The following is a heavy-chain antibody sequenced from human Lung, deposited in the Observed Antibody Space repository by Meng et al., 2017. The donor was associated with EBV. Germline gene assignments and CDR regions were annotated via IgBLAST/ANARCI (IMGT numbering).Heavy chain of an antibody. CDR3: AYRLRYFDH. V-gene: IGHV2-5*02. Sequence: QIPLKESGPTLVKPTQTLTLACSFSGFSLSTAGVGVGWIRQPPGKALEYLGIIYWGDDKRYSPSLKTRLTIAKDTSKDQVVLTLTDMDPADTATYYCAYRLRYFDHWGQGILVTVSS. CDR2: IYWGDDK. J-gene: IGHJ4*02. CDR1: GFSLSTAGVG.